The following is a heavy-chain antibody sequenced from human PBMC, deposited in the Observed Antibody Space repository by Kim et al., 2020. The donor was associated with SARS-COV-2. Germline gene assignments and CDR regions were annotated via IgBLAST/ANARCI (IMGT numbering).Heavy chain of an antibody. CDR3: ASLTMVRGVKPYYFDY. J-gene: IGHJ4*02. D-gene: IGHD3-10*01. Sequence: DSVKGRFTISRDNAKNTLYLQMNSLRAEDTAVYYCASLTMVRGVKPYYFDYWGQGTLVTVSS. V-gene: IGHV3-74*01.